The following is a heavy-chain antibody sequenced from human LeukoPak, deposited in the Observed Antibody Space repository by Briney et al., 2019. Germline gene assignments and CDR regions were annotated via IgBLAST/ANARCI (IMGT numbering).Heavy chain of an antibody. CDR1: GITFSSHE. Sequence: PPGGSLRLSCVVSGITFSSHEMNWVRQAPGKGLEWVSYISTSGSTIYYADSVKGRFTISRDNAKNSLYLQMNGLRAEDTAIYYCASPQWLAFWGQGTLVTVSS. D-gene: IGHD6-19*01. CDR3: ASPQWLAF. V-gene: IGHV3-48*03. J-gene: IGHJ4*02. CDR2: ISTSGSTI.